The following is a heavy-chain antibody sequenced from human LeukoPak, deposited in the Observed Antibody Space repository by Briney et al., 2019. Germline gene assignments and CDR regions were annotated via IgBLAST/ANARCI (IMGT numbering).Heavy chain of an antibody. Sequence: PGGSLRLSCSASGFTFNNYALTWVRQTPGKGLECVSAISGDGVSPYYADSVRGRFTISGDNSKNTQYLQMNSLRAEDTAVYYCAKETSVAGPDAFDIWGQGTMVTVSS. J-gene: IGHJ3*02. CDR3: AKETSVAGPDAFDI. D-gene: IGHD6-19*01. CDR1: GFTFNNYA. V-gene: IGHV3-23*01. CDR2: ISGDGVSP.